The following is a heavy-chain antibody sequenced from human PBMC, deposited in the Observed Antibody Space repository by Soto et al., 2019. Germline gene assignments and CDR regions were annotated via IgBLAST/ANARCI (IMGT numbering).Heavy chain of an antibody. CDR1: GGTFSSYA. V-gene: IGHV1-69*01. D-gene: IGHD2-15*01. J-gene: IGHJ3*02. CDR3: ARSVRGYRGYCSSGSCSPFDAFDI. Sequence: QVQLVQSGAEVKKPGSSVKVSCKASGGTFSSYAISWVRQAPGQGLEWMGGIIPIFGTANYAQKFQGRVTITADESTSTAYMELSSLRSEDTAVYYCARSVRGYRGYCSSGSCSPFDAFDIWGQGTMVTVSS. CDR2: IIPIFGTA.